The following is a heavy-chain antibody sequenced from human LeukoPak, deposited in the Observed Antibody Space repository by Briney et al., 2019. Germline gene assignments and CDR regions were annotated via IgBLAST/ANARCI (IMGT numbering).Heavy chain of an antibody. CDR1: GYTFTSYG. V-gene: IGHV1-2*02. CDR3: ARDITVTGAY. CDR2: INANNGNT. D-gene: IGHD4-17*01. J-gene: IGHJ4*02. Sequence: GASVKVSCKASGYTFTSYGISWVRHAPGQGLELLGWINANNGNTHYAQKFQGRVTMTRDTSISTAYMELSRLRSDDTAVYYCARDITVTGAYWGQGTLVTVSS.